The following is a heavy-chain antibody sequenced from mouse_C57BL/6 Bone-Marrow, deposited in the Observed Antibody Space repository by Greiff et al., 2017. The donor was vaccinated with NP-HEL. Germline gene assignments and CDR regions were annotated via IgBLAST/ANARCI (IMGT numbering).Heavy chain of an antibody. J-gene: IGHJ3*01. CDR2: IRSKSNNYAT. CDR3: VRHELAH. D-gene: IGHD6-1*01. CDR1: GFSFTTYS. Sequence: DVKLVESGGGFVLPKGSLKLSCAASGFSFTTYSMNWVRQAPGKGLEWVARIRSKSNNYATYYADSVKDRFTISRDDSESMLYLQMNNLKTEDTAMYYCVRHELAHWGQGTLVTVSA. V-gene: IGHV10-1*01.